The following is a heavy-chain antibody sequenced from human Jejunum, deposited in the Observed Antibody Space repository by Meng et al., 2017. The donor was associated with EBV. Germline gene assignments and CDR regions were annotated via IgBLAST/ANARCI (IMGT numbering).Heavy chain of an antibody. D-gene: IGHD3-10*01. J-gene: IGHJ5*02. CDR3: ARLGGYASGTYYPIDP. Sequence: GQLQQWGAGPLKPVEPLSLPCAVYGGSFSDYYWTWIRQPPGKGLEWIGEINHGGGAIYNPSLKSRVTISVDTSKNQFSLKLSSETAADTAVYYCARLGGYASGTYYPIDPWGQGTLVTVSS. V-gene: IGHV4-34*01. CDR2: INHGGGA. CDR1: GGSFSDYY.